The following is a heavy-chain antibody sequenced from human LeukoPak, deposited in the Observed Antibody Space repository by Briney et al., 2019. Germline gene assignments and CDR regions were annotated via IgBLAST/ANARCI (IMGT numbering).Heavy chain of an antibody. CDR3: ARVFRYDILTGYYMKNYYGMDV. D-gene: IGHD3-9*01. V-gene: IGHV1-69*04. J-gene: IGHJ6*02. Sequence: ASVKVSCKASGGTLSSYAISWVRQAPGQGLEWMGRIIPILGIANYAQKFQGRVTITADKSTSTAYMELSSLRSEDTAVYYCARVFRYDILTGYYMKNYYGMDVWGQGTTVTVSS. CDR1: GGTLSSYA. CDR2: IIPILGIA.